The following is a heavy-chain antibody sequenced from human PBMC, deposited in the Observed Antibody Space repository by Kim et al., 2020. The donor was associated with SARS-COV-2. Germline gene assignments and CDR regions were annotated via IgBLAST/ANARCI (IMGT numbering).Heavy chain of an antibody. J-gene: IGHJ4*02. Sequence: GGSLRLSCVASGFTFSGNAMRWVRQAPGKGLEWVSIISSNGADTYYTDSVKGRFIISRDNSKKTLWLQMNSLRAEDTAIYFCAEGHVDHWGRGTLVTVSS. V-gene: IGHV3-23*01. CDR2: ISSNGADT. CDR3: AEGHVDH. CDR1: GFTFSGNA.